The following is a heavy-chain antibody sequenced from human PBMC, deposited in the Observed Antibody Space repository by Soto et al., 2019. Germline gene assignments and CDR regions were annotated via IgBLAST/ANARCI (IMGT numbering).Heavy chain of an antibody. V-gene: IGHV3-21*01. CDR2: ISSSSSYI. CDR1: GFTFSSYS. Sequence: EVQLVESGGGQVKPGGSLRLSCAASGFTFSSYSMNWVRLAPGKGLEWVSSISSSSSYIYYADSVKGRFTISRDNAKNSLYLQMNSLRAEDTAVYYCARDRRCSGGSCFDYWGQGTLVTVSS. D-gene: IGHD2-15*01. J-gene: IGHJ4*02. CDR3: ARDRRCSGGSCFDY.